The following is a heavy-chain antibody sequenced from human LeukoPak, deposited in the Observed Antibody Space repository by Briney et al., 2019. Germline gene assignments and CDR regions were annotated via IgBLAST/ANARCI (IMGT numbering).Heavy chain of an antibody. CDR3: ARGHYYSSSLPFSMEFDP. CDR2: IWYDGSNK. CDR1: GFTFSSYA. Sequence: PGGSLRLSCAASGFTFSSYAMSWVRQAPGKGLEWVAVIWYDGSNKYYADSVKGRFTISRDNSKNTLYLQMNSLRAEDTAVYYCARGHYYSSSLPFSMEFDPWGQGTLVTVSS. D-gene: IGHD6-6*01. V-gene: IGHV3-33*08. J-gene: IGHJ5*02.